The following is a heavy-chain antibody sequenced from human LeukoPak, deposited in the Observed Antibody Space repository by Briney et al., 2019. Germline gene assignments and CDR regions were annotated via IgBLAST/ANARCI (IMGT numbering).Heavy chain of an antibody. CDR3: ARPHTGFDS. V-gene: IGHV3-74*01. CDR1: GFTFSSYW. Sequence: GGSLRLSCAASGFTFSSYWMHWVRQAPGKGLVWVSRINGDGSTTIYADSVKGRFTISRDSAKNTLYLQINSLRVEDTAVYYCARPHTGFDSWGQGTLVTVSS. J-gene: IGHJ4*02. CDR2: INGDGSTT.